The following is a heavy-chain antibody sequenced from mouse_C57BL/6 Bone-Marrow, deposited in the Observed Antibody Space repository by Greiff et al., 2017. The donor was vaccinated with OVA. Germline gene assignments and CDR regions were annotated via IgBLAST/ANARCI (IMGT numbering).Heavy chain of an antibody. CDR2: ISSGSSTI. V-gene: IGHV5-17*01. D-gene: IGHD3-1*01. J-gene: IGHJ2*01. CDR3: ARGGYGY. CDR1: GFTFSDYG. Sequence: EVKLQESGGGLVKPGGSLKLSCAASGFTFSDYGMHWVRQAAEKGLEWVAYISSGSSTIYYADTVKGRFTISRDNAKNTLFLQMTRLRSEDTAMYYCARGGYGYWGQGTTLTVSS.